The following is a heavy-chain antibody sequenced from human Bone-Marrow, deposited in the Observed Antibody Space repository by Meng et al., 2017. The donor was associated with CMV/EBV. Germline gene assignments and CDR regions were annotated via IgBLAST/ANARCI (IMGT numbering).Heavy chain of an antibody. V-gene: IGHV1-8*03. CDR3: ARGGWGTYDFWSGYPIRDYGMDV. Sequence: ASVKVSCKASGYTFTSYDINWVRQATGQGLEWMGWMNPNSGNTGYAQKFQGRVTITRNTSISTAYTELSSLRSEDTAVYYCARGGWGTYDFWSGYPIRDYGMDVWGQGTTVTVPS. CDR1: GYTFTSYD. CDR2: MNPNSGNT. J-gene: IGHJ6*02. D-gene: IGHD3-3*01.